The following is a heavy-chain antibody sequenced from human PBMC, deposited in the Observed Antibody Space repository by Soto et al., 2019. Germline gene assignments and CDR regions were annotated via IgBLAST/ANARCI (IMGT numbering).Heavy chain of an antibody. CDR2: IIPIFGTA. V-gene: IGHV1-69*01. D-gene: IGHD2-2*01. CDR1: GGTFSRYA. J-gene: IGHJ4*02. Sequence: QVHLVQSGAEVKKPGSSVKVSCKASGGTFSRYAISWVRQAPGQVLQWMGGIIPIFGTANYAQKFQDRVTITAEEFTNTAYMELSSLRSEDTAVYYCARDREDIVVVPAADWGQGTLVTVSS. CDR3: ARDREDIVVVPAAD.